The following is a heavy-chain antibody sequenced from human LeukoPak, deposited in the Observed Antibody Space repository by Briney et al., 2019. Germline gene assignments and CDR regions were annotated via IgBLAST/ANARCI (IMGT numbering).Heavy chain of an antibody. CDR3: TIRRKNSGYHNWFDP. CDR1: GFTFSNAW. J-gene: IGHJ5*02. Sequence: GGSLRLCCAASGFTFSNAWMSWVRQASGKGLEWVGRIKSKTDGGTTDYAAPVKGRFTISRDDSKNTLYLQMNSLKTEDTAVYYCTIRRKNSGYHNWFDPWGQGTLVTVSS. V-gene: IGHV3-15*01. CDR2: IKSKTDGGTT. D-gene: IGHD5-12*01.